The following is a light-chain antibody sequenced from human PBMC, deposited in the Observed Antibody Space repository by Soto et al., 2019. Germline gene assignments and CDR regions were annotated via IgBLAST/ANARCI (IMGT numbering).Light chain of an antibody. J-gene: IGKJ1*01. V-gene: IGKV1-6*01. CDR2: GSS. Sequence: IQMTQSPSCLCASVGDGVSMXCRASQDSSDDVAWYQQRPGKAPKHLTSGSSRLQSGGPPRFSGSGSVAQFTRTITSLRPEDSAIYYRLQNHNYPRTFGQGTKVDIK. CDR3: LQNHNYPRT. CDR1: QDSSDD.